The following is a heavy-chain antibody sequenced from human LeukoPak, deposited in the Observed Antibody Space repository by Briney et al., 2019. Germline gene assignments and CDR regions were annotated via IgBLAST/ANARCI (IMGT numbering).Heavy chain of an antibody. CDR2: IYHTGNI. J-gene: IGHJ4*02. V-gene: IGHV4-59*02. D-gene: IGHD6-13*01. Sequence: PSETLSLTCAVSGASVTSYYWTWIRQPPGKGLEWIGYIYHTGNIKYNPSLNSRVTISIDTSKNQFSLKLSSVTAADTAVYYCARDLEQYSSSWTFDYWGQGTLVTVSS. CDR1: GASVTSYY. CDR3: ARDLEQYSSSWTFDY.